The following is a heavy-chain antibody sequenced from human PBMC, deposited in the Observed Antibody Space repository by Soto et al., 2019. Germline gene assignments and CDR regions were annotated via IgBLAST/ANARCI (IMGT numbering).Heavy chain of an antibody. V-gene: IGHV3-23*01. D-gene: IGHD3-3*01. CDR1: GFTFSSYA. CDR2: ISGSGGST. Sequence: GGSLRLSCAASGFTFSSYAMSWVRQAPGKGLEWVSAISGSGGSTYYADSVKGRFTISRDNSKNTLYLQMNSLRAEDTAVYYCAKDVPISYDFWSGPQDYWGQGTLVTVSS. CDR3: AKDVPISYDFWSGPQDY. J-gene: IGHJ4*02.